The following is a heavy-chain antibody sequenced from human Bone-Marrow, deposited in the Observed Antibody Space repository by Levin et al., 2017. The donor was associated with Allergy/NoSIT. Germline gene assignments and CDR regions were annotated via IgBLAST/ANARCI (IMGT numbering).Heavy chain of an antibody. V-gene: IGHV1-2*02. CDR2: INPNSGGT. D-gene: IGHD2-2*01. J-gene: IGHJ5*02. CDR1: GYTFTGYY. Sequence: GESLKISCKASGYTFTGYYMHWVRQAPGQGLEWMGWINPNSGGTNYAQKFQGRVTMTRDTSISTAYMELSRLRSDDTAVYYCASLGGFSVVVPDNWFDPWGQGTLDTVSS. CDR3: ASLGGFSVVVPDNWFDP.